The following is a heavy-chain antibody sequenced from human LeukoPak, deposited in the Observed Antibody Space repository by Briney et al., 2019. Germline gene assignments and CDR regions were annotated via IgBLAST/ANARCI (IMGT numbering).Heavy chain of an antibody. V-gene: IGHV4-59*01. D-gene: IGHD4-17*01. J-gene: IGHJ4*02. CDR3: ARVGGDYGDDYFDY. CDR1: GGSISSYY. CDR2: IYYSGST. Sequence: SETLSLTCTVSGGSISSYYWSWIRQPPGKGLEWIGYIYYSGSTNYNPSLKSRVTISVDTSKNQFSLKLSSVTAADTAVYYRARVGGDYGDDYFDYWGQGTLVTVSS.